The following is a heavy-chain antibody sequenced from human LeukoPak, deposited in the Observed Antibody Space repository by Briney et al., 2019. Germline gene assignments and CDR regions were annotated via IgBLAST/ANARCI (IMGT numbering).Heavy chain of an antibody. V-gene: IGHV3-23*01. CDR1: EFTFSSYA. CDR2: ISGSGGST. J-gene: IGHJ5*02. D-gene: IGHD6-13*01. CDR3: AKDLAAAPIGWFDP. Sequence: GGSLRLSCAASEFTFSSYAMSWVRQAPGKGLEWVSAISGSGGSTYYADSVKGRFTISRDNSKNTLYLQMNSLRAEDTAVYYCAKDLAAAPIGWFDPWGQGTLVTVSS.